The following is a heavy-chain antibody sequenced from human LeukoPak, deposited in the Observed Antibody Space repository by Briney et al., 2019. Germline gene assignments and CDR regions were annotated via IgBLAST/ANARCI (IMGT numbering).Heavy chain of an antibody. CDR1: GGTFSSYA. D-gene: IGHD3-22*01. CDR2: IIPIFGTA. V-gene: IGHV1-69*01. J-gene: IGHJ4*02. CDR3: ASAVKYYYDSSGYYYGIDY. Sequence: ASVKVSCKASGGTFSSYAISWVRQAPGQGLEWMAGIIPIFGTANYAQKFQGRVTITADESTSTAYMELSSLRSEDTAVYYCASAVKYYYDSSGYYYGIDYWGQGTLVTVSS.